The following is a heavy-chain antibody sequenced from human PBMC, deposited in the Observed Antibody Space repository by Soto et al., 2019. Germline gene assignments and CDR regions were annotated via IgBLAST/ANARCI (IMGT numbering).Heavy chain of an antibody. CDR3: ARSSTYSSSWGFYYYYYYMDV. J-gene: IGHJ6*03. CDR1: GGSISSYY. V-gene: IGHV4-59*08. Sequence: SETLSLTCTVSGGSISSYYWSWIRQPPGKGLEWIGYIYYSGSTSYNPSLKSRVTISVDTSKNQFSLKLSSVTAADTAVYYCARSSTYSSSWGFYYYYYYMDVWGKGTTVTVSS. D-gene: IGHD6-13*01. CDR2: IYYSGST.